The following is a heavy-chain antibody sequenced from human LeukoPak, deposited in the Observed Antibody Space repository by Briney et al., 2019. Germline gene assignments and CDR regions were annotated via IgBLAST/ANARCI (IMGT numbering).Heavy chain of an antibody. D-gene: IGHD4-11*01. CDR2: IDSGGST. CDR1: GFTVSSYY. J-gene: IGHJ6*02. CDR3: ARSYSNHLFGMDV. V-gene: IGHV3-66*01. Sequence: PGGSLRLSCAASGFTVSSYYMTWVRQAPGKGLEWGSVIDSGGSTYYADSVKGRVAISRDNSKNTVFLQMNSVRAADTALYYCARSYSNHLFGMDVWGQGTTVTVSS.